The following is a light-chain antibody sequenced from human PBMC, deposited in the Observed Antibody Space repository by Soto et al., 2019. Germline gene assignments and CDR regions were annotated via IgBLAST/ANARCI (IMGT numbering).Light chain of an antibody. V-gene: IGKV1-6*01. CDR3: LQDYNYPWT. Sequence: AIQMTQSPSSLSASVGDRVTITCRASQGIRNDLGWYQQTPGKAPKLLMYTASRLQSGVPSRFRGSVSGTDFTLTISSLQPEDFATYYCLQDYNYPWTFGQGTKVEIK. CDR2: TAS. CDR1: QGIRND. J-gene: IGKJ1*01.